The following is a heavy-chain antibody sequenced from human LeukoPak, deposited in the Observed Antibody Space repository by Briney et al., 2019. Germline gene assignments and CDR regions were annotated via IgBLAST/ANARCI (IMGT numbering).Heavy chain of an antibody. J-gene: IGHJ4*02. CDR1: GYTFTDYY. CDR3: ATKSQAHGDYEFPY. D-gene: IGHD3-16*01. CDR2: VDVEDSKT. Sequence: ASAKLSREVSGYTFTDYYMHCVQQAPRKGLEWMGLVDVEDSKTIYAEKVQGRVTITAYTSTDTAYMELSSLRTEDTTVYYCATKSQAHGDYEFPYWGQGTLVTV. V-gene: IGHV1-69-2*01.